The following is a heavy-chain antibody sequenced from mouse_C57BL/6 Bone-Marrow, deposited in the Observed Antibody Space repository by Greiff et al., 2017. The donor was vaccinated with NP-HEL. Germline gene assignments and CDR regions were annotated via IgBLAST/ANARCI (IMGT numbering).Heavy chain of an antibody. J-gene: IGHJ3*01. CDR2: IAPNSGGT. D-gene: IGHD2-10*01. CDR3: ARAYRGWFAY. Sequence: VQLQQPGAELVKPGASVKLSCKASGYTFTSYWMHWVKQRPGRGLEWIGRIAPNSGGTKYNEKVKSKATLTVDKPSSTAYMQLSSLTSEDSAVYYCARAYRGWFAYWGQGTLVTVSA. CDR1: GYTFTSYW. V-gene: IGHV1-72*01.